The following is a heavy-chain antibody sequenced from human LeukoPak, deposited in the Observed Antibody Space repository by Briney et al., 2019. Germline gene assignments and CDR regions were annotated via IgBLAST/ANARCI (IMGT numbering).Heavy chain of an antibody. Sequence: PSQTLSLTCTVSGGSISSGGYYWRWIRQHPGKGLEWIGYIYYSGSTYYNPSLKSRVTISVDTSKNQFSLKLSSVTAADTAVYYCARVPPYDSSGYRANDAFDIWGQGTMVTVSS. CDR1: GGSISSGGYY. CDR2: IYYSGST. V-gene: IGHV4-31*03. J-gene: IGHJ3*02. CDR3: ARVPPYDSSGYRANDAFDI. D-gene: IGHD3-22*01.